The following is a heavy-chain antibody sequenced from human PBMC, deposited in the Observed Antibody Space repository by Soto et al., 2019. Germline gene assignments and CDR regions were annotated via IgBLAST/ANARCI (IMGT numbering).Heavy chain of an antibody. V-gene: IGHV3-30-3*01. CDR1: GFTFSSYA. Sequence: GGSLRLSCAASGFTFSSYAMHWVRQAPGKGLEWVAVISYDGSNKYYADSVKGRFTISRDNSKNTLYLQMNSLRAEDTAVCYCARGAGRNYYGSGSDRKYFDYWGQGTLVTVSS. J-gene: IGHJ4*02. CDR2: ISYDGSNK. CDR3: ARGAGRNYYGSGSDRKYFDY. D-gene: IGHD3-10*01.